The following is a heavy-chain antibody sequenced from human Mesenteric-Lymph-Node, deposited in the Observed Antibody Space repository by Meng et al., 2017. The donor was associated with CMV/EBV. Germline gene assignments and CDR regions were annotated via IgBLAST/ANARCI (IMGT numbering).Heavy chain of an antibody. CDR1: GFTFSSYG. V-gene: IGHV3-30*02. CDR3: TRGVSSGYYFIDY. D-gene: IGHD3-22*01. J-gene: IGHJ4*02. Sequence: GESLKISCAASGFTFSSYGMHWVRQAPGKGLEWVAFIRYDGSNKYYADSVKGRFTISRDNSKNTLYLQMNSLRAEDTAVYYCTRGVSSGYYFIDYWGQGTLVTVSS. CDR2: IRYDGSNK.